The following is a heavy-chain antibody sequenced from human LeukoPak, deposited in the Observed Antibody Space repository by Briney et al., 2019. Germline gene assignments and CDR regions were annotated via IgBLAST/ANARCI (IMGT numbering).Heavy chain of an antibody. D-gene: IGHD6-13*01. CDR2: IYTGGIT. CDR1: GLTVTSNH. J-gene: IGHJ4*01. V-gene: IGHV3-53*01. CDR3: ARDHAPAGGGLDY. Sequence: GGSLRLSCAASGLTVTSNHMASVRQAPGKGLEMVSVIYTGGITYYADSVSGRFTISRDNSKNTLYLQMNSLRVEDTALYYCARDHAPAGGGLDYWGHGTQVTVSS.